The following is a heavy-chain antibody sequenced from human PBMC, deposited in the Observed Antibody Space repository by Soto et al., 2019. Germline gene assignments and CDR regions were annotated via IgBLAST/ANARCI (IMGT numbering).Heavy chain of an antibody. Sequence: GESLKISCKGSGYSFTSYWIGWVRQMPGKCLEWMGIIYPGDSDTRYSPSFQGQVTISADKSISTAYLQWSSLKASDTAMYYCARQGFIAVADDYYYYYYMDVWGKGTTVTVSS. CDR3: ARQGFIAVADDYYYYYYMDV. V-gene: IGHV5-51*01. CDR2: IYPGDSDT. CDR1: GYSFTSYW. J-gene: IGHJ6*03. D-gene: IGHD6-19*01.